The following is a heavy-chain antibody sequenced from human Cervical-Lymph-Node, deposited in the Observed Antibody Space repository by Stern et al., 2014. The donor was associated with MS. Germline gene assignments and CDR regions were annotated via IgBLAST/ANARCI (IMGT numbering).Heavy chain of an antibody. CDR2: MNPNSGNT. D-gene: IGHD2-2*01. Sequence: VQLVESGAEVKKPGASVKVSCKASGYTFTNDDINWVRQAAGQGLEWMGWMNPNSGNTGYAQKFQGRVTMTTNTSITTAYMELSSLRSEDTAIYYCARSPYRYCSGTSCYYSDYWGQGTLVTVSS. V-gene: IGHV1-8*01. CDR3: ARSPYRYCSGTSCYYSDY. CDR1: GYTFTNDD. J-gene: IGHJ4*02.